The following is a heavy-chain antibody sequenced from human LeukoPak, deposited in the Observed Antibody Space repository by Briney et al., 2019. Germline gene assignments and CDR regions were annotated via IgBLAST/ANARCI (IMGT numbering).Heavy chain of an antibody. CDR2: IYTSGST. Sequence: SETLSLTCTVSGGSISSGSYYWSWIRQPAGKGLEWIGRIYTSGSTNYNPSLKSRVTISVDTSKNQFSLKLSSVTAADTAVYYCARMKVAGSSFDYWGQGTLVTVSS. CDR3: ARMKVAGSSFDY. D-gene: IGHD6-19*01. CDR1: GGSISSGSYY. J-gene: IGHJ4*02. V-gene: IGHV4-61*02.